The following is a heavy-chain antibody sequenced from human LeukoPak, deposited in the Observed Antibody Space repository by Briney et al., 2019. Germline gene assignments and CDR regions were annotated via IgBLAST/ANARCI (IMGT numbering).Heavy chain of an antibody. Sequence: GGSLRLSCAASGFTFSSYGMPWARQAPGKGLEWVAVISYDGSNKYYADSVKGRFTISRDNSKNTLYLQMNSLRAEDTAVYYCAKDYGQVGSWYFDYWGQGTLVTVSS. D-gene: IGHD6-13*01. CDR2: ISYDGSNK. J-gene: IGHJ4*02. CDR1: GFTFSSYG. V-gene: IGHV3-30*18. CDR3: AKDYGQVGSWYFDY.